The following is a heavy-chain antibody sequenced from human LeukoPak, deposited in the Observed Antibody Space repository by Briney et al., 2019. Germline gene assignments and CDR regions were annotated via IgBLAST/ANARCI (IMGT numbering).Heavy chain of an antibody. CDR1: GFTFSSYG. V-gene: IGHV3-33*06. CDR3: AKCTSAMLGYYYYYGMDV. Sequence: GRSLRLSCAASGFTFSSYGMHWVRQAPGKGLEWVAVIWYDGSNKYYADSVKGRFTISRDNSKNTLYLQMNSLRAEDTAVYYCAKCTSAMLGYYYYYGMDVWGQGTTVTVSS. CDR2: IWYDGSNK. J-gene: IGHJ6*02. D-gene: IGHD2-2*01.